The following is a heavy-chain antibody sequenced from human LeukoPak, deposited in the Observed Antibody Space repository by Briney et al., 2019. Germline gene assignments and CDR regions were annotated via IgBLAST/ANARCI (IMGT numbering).Heavy chain of an antibody. CDR1: GGTFSSYA. CDR2: IIPIFGTA. CDR3: ARGAAAVNYYYYYMDV. Sequence: SVKVSCKASGGTFSSYAISWVRQAPGQGLEWMGGIIPIFGTANYAQKFQGRVTITTDESTSTAYMELSSLRSEDTAVYYCARGAAAVNYYYYYMDVWGKGTTVTVSS. V-gene: IGHV1-69*05. J-gene: IGHJ6*03. D-gene: IGHD6-13*01.